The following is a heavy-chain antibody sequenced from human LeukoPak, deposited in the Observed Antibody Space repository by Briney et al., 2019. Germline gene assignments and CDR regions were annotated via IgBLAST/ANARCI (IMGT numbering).Heavy chain of an antibody. CDR1: GFTFSSFV. J-gene: IGHJ5*02. CDR3: ARTWNSAIGSAGDWFDP. D-gene: IGHD3-10*01. CDR2: VSATGRET. Sequence: PGGSLRLSCSASGFTFSSFVMSCVRQSPGKGLEWVSGVSATGRETFYADSVEGRFTISRDNSKNTVYLQMNSLTTEDTAKYYCARTWNSAIGSAGDWFDPWGQGAQVIVSS. V-gene: IGHV3-23*01.